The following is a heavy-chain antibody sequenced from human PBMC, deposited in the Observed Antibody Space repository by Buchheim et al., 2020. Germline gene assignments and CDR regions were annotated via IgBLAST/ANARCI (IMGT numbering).Heavy chain of an antibody. Sequence: EMQLVESGGGLVQPGGSLRLSCAASGFTFSAHSMNWVRQAPGKGLGWISYISSSSNSIFYADSVKGRFTISRDDAKNSLYLQMNVLRAEDTAVYYCARDYGSGNYYSFYYYGMDVWGQGTT. V-gene: IGHV3-48*01. CDR2: ISSSSNSI. D-gene: IGHD3-10*01. J-gene: IGHJ6*02. CDR3: ARDYGSGNYYSFYYYGMDV. CDR1: GFTFSAHS.